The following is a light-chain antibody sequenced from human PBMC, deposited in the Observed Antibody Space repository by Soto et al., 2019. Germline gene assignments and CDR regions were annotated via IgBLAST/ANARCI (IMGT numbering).Light chain of an antibody. Sequence: QLVLTQSPSASASLGASVKRTCTLIRGHSSYAIAWHQQQPEKGPRYLMKLSSDGSHSKGDGIPDRFSGSSSGAERYLTISSLQSEDEADYYCQTWDTGARVVFGGGTKLTVL. V-gene: IGLV4-69*01. CDR2: LSSDGSH. J-gene: IGLJ2*01. CDR1: RGHSSYA. CDR3: QTWDTGARVV.